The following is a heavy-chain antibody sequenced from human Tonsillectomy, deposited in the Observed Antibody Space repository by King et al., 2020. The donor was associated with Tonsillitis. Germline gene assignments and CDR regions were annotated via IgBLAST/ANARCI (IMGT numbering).Heavy chain of an antibody. CDR1: GYRFIDYY. CDR3: ARVGVPTAGTVFGY. Sequence: QLVQSGAEVKKPGASVKVSCKASGYRFIDYYMHLGRQAPGQGLEWIVWINPYTGVTNYAQKFPGRVKMTRDTSIRTAYMEVTSLRFYDTAVYYCARVGVPTAGTVFGYWGQGTLVTVSS. CDR2: INPYTGVT. J-gene: IGHJ4*02. V-gene: IGHV1-2*02. D-gene: IGHD6-13*01.